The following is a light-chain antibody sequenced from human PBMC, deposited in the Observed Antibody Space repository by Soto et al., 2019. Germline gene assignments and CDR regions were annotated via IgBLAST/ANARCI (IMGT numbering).Light chain of an antibody. CDR2: WAS. J-gene: IGKJ2*01. CDR1: ERVFYNANNKDY. Sequence: DIVMTQSPDSLAVSLGERATINCKSSERVFYNANNKDYIAWYQQKPGQPPKLFIYWASTREFGVPDRFSGSGSETDFPLTISSLQAEDVAVYYCQQYYGTPPYTFGQGTKLEI. V-gene: IGKV4-1*01. CDR3: QQYYGTPPYT.